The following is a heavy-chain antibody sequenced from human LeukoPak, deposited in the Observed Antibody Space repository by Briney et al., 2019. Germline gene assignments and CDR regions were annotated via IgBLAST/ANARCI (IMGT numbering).Heavy chain of an antibody. CDR2: ISSSGGST. CDR1: GFTFSSYA. V-gene: IGHV3-23*01. D-gene: IGHD5-24*01. J-gene: IGHJ4*02. Sequence: PGGSLRLSCAASGFTFSSYAMSWVRQAPGKGLEWVSFISSSGGSTYYADSVKGRFTISRDNSKNTLYLQMNSLRAEDTAVYYCAKALEMAIITFGCDYWGQGTLVTVSS. CDR3: AKALEMAIITFGCDY.